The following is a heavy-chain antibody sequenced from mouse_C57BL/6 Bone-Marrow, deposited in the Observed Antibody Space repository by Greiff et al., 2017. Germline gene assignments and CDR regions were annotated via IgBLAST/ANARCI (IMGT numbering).Heavy chain of an antibody. Sequence: VKVVESGPGLVAPSQSLSITCTVSGFSLTSYAISWVRQPPGKGLEWLGVIWTGGGTNYNSALKSRLSISKDNSKSQVFLKMNSLQTDDTARYYCARTPLTTVNFRYAMDYWGQGTSVTVSS. CDR1: GFSLTSYA. D-gene: IGHD1-1*01. CDR2: IWTGGGT. J-gene: IGHJ4*01. CDR3: ARTPLTTVNFRYAMDY. V-gene: IGHV2-9-1*01.